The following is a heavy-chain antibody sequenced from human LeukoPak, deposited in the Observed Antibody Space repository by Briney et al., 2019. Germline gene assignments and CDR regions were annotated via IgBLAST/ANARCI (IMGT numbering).Heavy chain of an antibody. CDR1: GYTFTSYH. V-gene: IGHV1-46*01. CDR2: INPSSGST. J-gene: IGHJ4*02. Sequence: ASVKVSCKASGYTFTSYHMHWVRQAPGQGLEWMGIINPSSGSTTYAQKFQGRVSLTRDTSTSTVYMELSSLRSEDTAVYYCVSRLWFGELEEDYWGQGTLVTVSS. D-gene: IGHD3-10*01. CDR3: VSRLWFGELEEDY.